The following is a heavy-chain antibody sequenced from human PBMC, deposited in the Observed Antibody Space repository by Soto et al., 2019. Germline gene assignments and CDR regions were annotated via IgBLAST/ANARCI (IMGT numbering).Heavy chain of an antibody. CDR2: IYHSGST. V-gene: IGHV4-4*02. CDR3: ARSPDSSGYYPRRYYYGMDV. D-gene: IGHD3-22*01. Sequence: SETLSLTCAVSGGSISSSNGWSWVRQPPGKGLEWIGEIYHSGSTNYNPSLKSRVTISVDKSKNQFSLKLSSVTAADTAVYYCARSPDSSGYYPRRYYYGMDVWGQGTTVTVS. CDR1: GGSISSSNG. J-gene: IGHJ6*02.